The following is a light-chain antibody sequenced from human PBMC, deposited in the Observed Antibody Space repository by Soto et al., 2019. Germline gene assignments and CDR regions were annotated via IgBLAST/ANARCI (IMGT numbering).Light chain of an antibody. J-gene: IGKJ4*01. CDR3: QQRNNWPLT. CDR2: EAS. Sequence: EIVLTQSPATLSLSPGERATLSCRTSQSVRSYLAWYQQKRGQAPRLLIYEASNRATGVPARFSGRGSGTDFTLTISSLEPEEFAMYYWQQRNNWPLTFGGGTKVEI. V-gene: IGKV3-11*01. CDR1: QSVRSY.